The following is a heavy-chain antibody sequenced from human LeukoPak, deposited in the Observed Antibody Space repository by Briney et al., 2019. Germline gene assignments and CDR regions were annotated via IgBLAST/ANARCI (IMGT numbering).Heavy chain of an antibody. CDR1: GFTFSSYS. CDR3: ARESAAGTWAFDI. J-gene: IGHJ3*02. CDR2: ISSSSSTI. Sequence: GGSLRLSCAASGFTFSSYSMNWVRQAPGKGLEWVSYISSSSSTIYYADSVKGRFTISRDNAKNSLYLQMNSLRAEDTAVYYCARESAAGTWAFDIWGQGTMVTVSS. V-gene: IGHV3-48*01. D-gene: IGHD6-13*01.